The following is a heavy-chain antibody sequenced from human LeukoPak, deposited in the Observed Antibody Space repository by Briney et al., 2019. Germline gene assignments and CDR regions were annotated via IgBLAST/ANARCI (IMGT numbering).Heavy chain of an antibody. CDR2: ISGSGGGT. CDR3: AKRGVVIRVILVGFHKEAYYFDS. D-gene: IGHD3-22*01. CDR1: GITLSNCA. V-gene: IGHV3-23*01. Sequence: GGSLRLSCAVSGITLSNCAMSWVRQAPGKGLEWVAGISGSGGGTKYADSVKGRFTISRDNSKNTLYLQMNNLRVDDTAVYFCAKRGVVIRVILVGFHKEAYYFDSWGQGALVTVSS. J-gene: IGHJ4*02.